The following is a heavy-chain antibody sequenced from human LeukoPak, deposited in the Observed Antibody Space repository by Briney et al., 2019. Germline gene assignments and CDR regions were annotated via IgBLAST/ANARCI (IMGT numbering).Heavy chain of an antibody. D-gene: IGHD2-2*01. CDR3: ARGRDQYQLLISEAFDI. J-gene: IGHJ3*02. Sequence: SETLSLTCAVYGGSFSGYYWSWIRQPPGQGLEWIGEINHSGSTNYNPSLKSRVTISVDTSKNQFSLKLSSVTAADTAVYYCARGRDQYQLLISEAFDIWGQGTMVTVSS. CDR2: INHSGST. V-gene: IGHV4-34*01. CDR1: GGSFSGYY.